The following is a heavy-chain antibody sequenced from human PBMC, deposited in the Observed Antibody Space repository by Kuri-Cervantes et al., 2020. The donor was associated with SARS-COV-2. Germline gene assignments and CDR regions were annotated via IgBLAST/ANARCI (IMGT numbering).Heavy chain of an antibody. CDR3: ARALVLPAYYYYGMDV. CDR1: GYTFTSYY. J-gene: IGHJ6*02. Sequence: ASVKVSCKASGYTFTSYYMHWVRQAPGQGLEWMGIINPSGGSTSYAQKFQGRVTMTRDTSISTAYMELSRLRSDDTAVYYCARALVLPAYYYYGMDVRGQGTTVTVSS. V-gene: IGHV1-46*01. CDR2: INPSGGST.